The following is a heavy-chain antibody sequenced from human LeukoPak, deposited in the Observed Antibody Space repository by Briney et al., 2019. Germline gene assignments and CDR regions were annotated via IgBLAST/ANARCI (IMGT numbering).Heavy chain of an antibody. CDR3: ARPLGHYVWGSYSPDAFDI. V-gene: IGHV4-38-2*01. CDR1: GYSISSGYY. J-gene: IGHJ3*02. D-gene: IGHD3-16*01. Sequence: SETLSLTCAVSGYSISSGYYWGWIRQPPGKGLEWIGSIYHSGSTYYNPSLKSRVTISVDTSKNQFSLKLSSVTAADTAVYYCARPLGHYVWGSYSPDAFDIWGQGTMVTVSS. CDR2: IYHSGST.